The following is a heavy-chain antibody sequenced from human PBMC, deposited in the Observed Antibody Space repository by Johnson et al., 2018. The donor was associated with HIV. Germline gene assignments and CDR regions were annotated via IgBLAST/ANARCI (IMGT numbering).Heavy chain of an antibody. CDR1: GFIFDDYA. V-gene: IGHV3-20*04. CDR3: SRDSTPWGGDYVDYTFDI. Sequence: VQLVESGGGVVRPGGSLRLSCAASGFIFDDYAMSWVRQAPGKGLEWVSGINWDGGSPGFADSVKGRFTISRTNAKKSLYLQMNSLRSDDTALYYCSRDSTPWGGDYVDYTFDIWGQGTMVTVSS. D-gene: IGHD4-17*01. J-gene: IGHJ3*02. CDR2: INWDGGSP.